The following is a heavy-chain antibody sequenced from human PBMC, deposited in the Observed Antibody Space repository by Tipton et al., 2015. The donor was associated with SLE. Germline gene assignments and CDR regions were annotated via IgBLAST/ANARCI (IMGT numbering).Heavy chain of an antibody. CDR2: IKDDGTKQ. CDR1: GFPFRIYY. CDR3: AGNGPGGNNYT. D-gene: IGHD4-11*01. V-gene: IGHV3-7*01. Sequence: SLRLSCAASGFPFRIYYMSWVRQAPGKGLEWVANIKDDGTKQYYVDSVKGRFAISRANTRNSLYLQMNNLRADDTALYYCAGNGPGGNNYTWGQGPLVSAS. J-gene: IGHJ5*02.